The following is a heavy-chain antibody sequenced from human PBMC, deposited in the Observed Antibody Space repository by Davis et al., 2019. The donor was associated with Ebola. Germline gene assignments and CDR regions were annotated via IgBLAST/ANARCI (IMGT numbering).Heavy chain of an antibody. CDR2: IKEDGSEK. V-gene: IGHV3-7*01. Sequence: GGSLRLSCAASGFTFSSYWMSWVRQAPGKGLEWVANIKEDGSEKDYVDSVKGRFTISRDNAKNSLYLQMSSLRAEDTAVYYCARPLIFGVVVYYFDDWGQGTLVTVSS. CDR3: ARPLIFGVVVYYFDD. J-gene: IGHJ4*02. CDR1: GFTFSSYW. D-gene: IGHD3-3*01.